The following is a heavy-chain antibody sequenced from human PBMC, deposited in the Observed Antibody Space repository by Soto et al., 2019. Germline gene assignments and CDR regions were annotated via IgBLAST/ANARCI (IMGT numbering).Heavy chain of an antibody. CDR1: GGTFSSYT. D-gene: IGHD5-18*01. J-gene: IGHJ3*02. CDR3: ARWLQNSYGLIEDAFDI. V-gene: IGHV1-69*02. Sequence: QVQLVQSGAEVKKPGSSVKVSCKASGGTFSSYTISWVRQAPGQGLEWMGRIIPILGIANYAQKFQGRVTITADKSTSTAYMELSSLRSEDTAVYYCARWLQNSYGLIEDAFDIWGQGTMVTVSS. CDR2: IIPILGIA.